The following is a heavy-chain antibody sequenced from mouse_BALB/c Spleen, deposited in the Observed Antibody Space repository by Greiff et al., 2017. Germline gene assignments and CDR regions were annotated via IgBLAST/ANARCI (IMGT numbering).Heavy chain of an antibody. J-gene: IGHJ1*01. D-gene: IGHD1-1*01. CDR2: IYPGDGDT. CDR1: GYTFTSYW. Sequence: QVQLKQSGAELARPGASVKLSCKASGYTFTSYWMQWVKQRPGQGLEWIGAIYPGDGDTRYTQKFKGKATLTADKSSSTAYMQLSSLASEDSAVYYCARASTVYWYFDVWGAGTTVTVSS. CDR3: ARASTVYWYFDV. V-gene: IGHV1-87*01.